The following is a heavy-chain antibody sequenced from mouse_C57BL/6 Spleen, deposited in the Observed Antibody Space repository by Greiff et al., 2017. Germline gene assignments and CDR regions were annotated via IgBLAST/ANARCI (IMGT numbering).Heavy chain of an antibody. CDR1: GYSITSDY. D-gene: IGHD3-2*02. V-gene: IGHV3-8*01. J-gene: IGHJ3*01. CDR3: ARGIPLDSSGPAWFAY. CDR2: ISYSGST. Sequence: EVQLVESGPGLAKPSQTLSLTCSVTGYSITSDYWNWIRKFPGNKLEYMGYISYSGSTYYNPSLKSRISIPLDTSKNQYYLQLNSVTTEDTATYYCARGIPLDSSGPAWFAYWGQGTLVTVSA.